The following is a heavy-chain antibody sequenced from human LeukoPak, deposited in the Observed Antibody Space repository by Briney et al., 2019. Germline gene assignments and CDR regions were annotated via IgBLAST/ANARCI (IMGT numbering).Heavy chain of an antibody. V-gene: IGHV3-23*01. CDR2: ISGSGDST. CDR3: AKVRAPSGWFNSDY. CDR1: GFIFNNYA. J-gene: IGHJ4*02. D-gene: IGHD6-19*01. Sequence: GGSLRLSCAGSGFIFNNYAMHWVRQPPGKGLEWVSGISGSGDSTYYADSVKGRFTISRDNSKNTLYLQMNSLRVEDTAAYYCAKVRAPSGWFNSDYWGQGTLVTVSS.